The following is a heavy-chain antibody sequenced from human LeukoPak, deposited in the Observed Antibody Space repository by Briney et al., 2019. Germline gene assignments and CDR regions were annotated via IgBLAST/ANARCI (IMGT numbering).Heavy chain of an antibody. Sequence: GGSLRLSCAASGFTFSSYSMNWVRQAPGKGLEWVSSISSSSSYIYYADSVKGRFTISRDNAKNSLYLQMNSLRAEDTAVYYCARGHWRGPLWFGESTIDYWGQGTLVTVSS. CDR1: GFTFSSYS. J-gene: IGHJ4*02. CDR3: ARGHWRGPLWFGESTIDY. D-gene: IGHD3-10*01. V-gene: IGHV3-21*03. CDR2: ISSSSSYI.